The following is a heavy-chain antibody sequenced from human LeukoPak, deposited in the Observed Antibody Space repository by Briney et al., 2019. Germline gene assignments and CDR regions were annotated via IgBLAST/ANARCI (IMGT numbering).Heavy chain of an antibody. Sequence: GESLKISCKGSGYSFTSYWIGWVRQVPGKGLEWMGIIYPGDSDTRYSPSFQGQVTISADKSISTAYLQWSSLKASDTAMYYCARRDYDILTGYINWFDPWGQGTLVTVSS. V-gene: IGHV5-51*01. CDR1: GYSFTSYW. J-gene: IGHJ5*02. D-gene: IGHD3-9*01. CDR2: IYPGDSDT. CDR3: ARRDYDILTGYINWFDP.